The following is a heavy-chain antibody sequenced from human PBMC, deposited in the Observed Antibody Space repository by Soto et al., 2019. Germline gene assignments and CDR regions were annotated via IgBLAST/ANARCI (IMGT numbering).Heavy chain of an antibody. J-gene: IGHJ4*02. CDR2: INHSGST. V-gene: IGHV4-34*01. CDR3: ARVQILRRGVVVVTRNPSGFDY. CDR1: DGSFSGYY. D-gene: IGHD2-21*02. Sequence: KPSETLSLTCAVYDGSFSGYYWSWIRQPPGKGLEWIGEINHSGSTNYNPSLKSRVTISVDTSKNQFSLKLSSVTAADTAVYYCARVQILRRGVVVVTRNPSGFDYWGQGTLVTVSS.